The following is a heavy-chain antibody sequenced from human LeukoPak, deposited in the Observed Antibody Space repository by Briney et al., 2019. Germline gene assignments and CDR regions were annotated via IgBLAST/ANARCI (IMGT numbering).Heavy chain of an antibody. D-gene: IGHD6-13*01. Sequence: ASVKVSCKASGYTFTRYYMHWERQAPGQALEWMGWINPNSGGTNYAQKFQGRVTMTRDTSISTAYMELSRLRSDDTAVYSCARVAAAPFDYWGQGTLVTVSS. CDR1: GYTFTRYY. V-gene: IGHV1-2*02. CDR3: ARVAAAPFDY. CDR2: INPNSGGT. J-gene: IGHJ4*02.